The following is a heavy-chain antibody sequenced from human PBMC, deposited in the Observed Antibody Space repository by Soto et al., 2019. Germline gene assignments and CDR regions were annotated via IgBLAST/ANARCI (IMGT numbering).Heavy chain of an antibody. CDR1: GFTFSNYA. J-gene: IGHJ4*02. D-gene: IGHD4-17*01. CDR2: IWYDGTNK. CDR3: SRGRGTAVATPYS. Sequence: QVQLVESGGGVVQPGRSLRLSCVASGFTFSNYAMYWVRQAPGKGLEWVAVIWYDGTNKNYADSVKGRFTTSRDNSKNTLYLQMNSLRVEDTAVYYCSRGRGTAVATPYSWGQGVQVTVSS. V-gene: IGHV3-33*01.